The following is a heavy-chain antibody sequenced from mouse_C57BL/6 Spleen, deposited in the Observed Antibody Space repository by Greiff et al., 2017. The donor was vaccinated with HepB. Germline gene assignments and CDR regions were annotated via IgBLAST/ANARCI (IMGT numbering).Heavy chain of an antibody. V-gene: IGHV1-59*01. CDR2: IDPSDSYT. J-gene: IGHJ2*01. CDR1: GYTFTSYW. Sequence: QVQLQQPGAELVRPGTSVKLSCKASGYTFTSYWMHWVKQRPGQGLEWIGVIDPSDSYTNYNQKFKGKATLTVDTSSSTAYMQLSSLTSEDSAVYYCARRLGRYYFDYWGQGTTLTVSS. D-gene: IGHD4-1*01. CDR3: ARRLGRYYFDY.